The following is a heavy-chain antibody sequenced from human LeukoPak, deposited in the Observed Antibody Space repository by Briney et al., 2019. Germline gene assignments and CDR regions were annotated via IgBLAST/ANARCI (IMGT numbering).Heavy chain of an antibody. Sequence: SETLSLTCAVYGGSFSGDYYWSWIRQPPGKGLEWIGYIYYSGSTYYNPSLKSRVTISVDTSKNQFSLKLSSVTAADTAVYYCARGGYCSGGSCYFDYWGQGTLVTVSS. D-gene: IGHD2-15*01. J-gene: IGHJ4*02. CDR1: GGSFSGDYY. V-gene: IGHV4-30-4*01. CDR3: ARGGYCSGGSCYFDY. CDR2: IYYSGST.